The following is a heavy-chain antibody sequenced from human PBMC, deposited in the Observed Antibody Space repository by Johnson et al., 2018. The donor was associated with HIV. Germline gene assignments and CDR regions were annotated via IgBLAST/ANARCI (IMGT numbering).Heavy chain of an antibody. V-gene: IGHV3-33*01. CDR3: ASQVRGLLGLRWAM. D-gene: IGHD3-10*01. CDR1: RFTFNNYG. J-gene: IGHJ1*01. CDR2: IWYDGSNK. Sequence: QVQLVESGGGVVQPGRSLRLSCAASRFTFNNYGMHWVRQAPGKGLEWVAVIWYDGSNKYYADSVKGRFTIYRDSSKNTLYVQMNSLRAEDTAVYYCASQVRGLLGLRWAMWG.